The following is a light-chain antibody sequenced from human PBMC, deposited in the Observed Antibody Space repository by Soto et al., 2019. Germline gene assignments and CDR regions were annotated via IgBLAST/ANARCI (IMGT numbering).Light chain of an antibody. V-gene: IGLV2-11*01. CDR2: TVT. CDR1: SSDIGGYNY. CDR3: CSYAGSSSYV. J-gene: IGLJ1*01. Sequence: QSVLTQPRSVSGSPGQSVTISCTGTSSDIGGYNYVSWYQQHPGKAPKLMIYTVTKRPSGVPDRFSGSKSDNTASLTISGLQADDEADYYFCSYAGSSSYVSGAGTQLTVL.